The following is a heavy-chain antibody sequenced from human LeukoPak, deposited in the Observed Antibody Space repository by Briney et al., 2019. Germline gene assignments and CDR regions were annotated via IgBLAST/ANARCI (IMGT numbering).Heavy chain of an antibody. CDR2: IYYSGST. V-gene: IGHV4-59*12. CDR1: GGSISSYY. Sequence: SSQTLSLTCTVSGGSISSYYWSWIRQPPGKGLEWIGYIYYSGSTNYNPSLKSRVTISADTSNNQFSLKLRSLTAADTAVYYYARGFWGIVVVLAASNRGDPWGKETVVTVSS. CDR3: ARGFWGIVVVLAASNRGDP. D-gene: IGHD2-15*01. J-gene: IGHJ5*02.